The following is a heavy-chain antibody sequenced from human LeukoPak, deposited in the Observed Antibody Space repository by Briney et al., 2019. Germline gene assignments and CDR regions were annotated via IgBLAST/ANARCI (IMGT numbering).Heavy chain of an antibody. J-gene: IGHJ6*03. CDR3: WRDSVVRGVPPYYYYMDV. D-gene: IGHD3-10*01. Sequence: GVSLRLSCAASGFTLDDYGMSCVRHSPGKGLEGVSVIYSCGSTYYRDSLKGRFTLSRDNSKNTLFLQIDNLRAEDTGVYYCWRDSVVRGVPPYYYYMDVWGKGTTVTISS. CDR2: IYSCGST. V-gene: IGHV3-66*01. CDR1: GFTLDDYG.